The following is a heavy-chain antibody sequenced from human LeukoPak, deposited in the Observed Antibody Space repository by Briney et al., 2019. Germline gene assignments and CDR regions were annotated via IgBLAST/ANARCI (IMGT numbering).Heavy chain of an antibody. CDR2: IYYSWNT. V-gene: IGHV4-39*01. D-gene: IGHD2-15*01. CDR1: GGSISSSSYY. CDR3: ARGVVVALDAFDI. J-gene: IGHJ3*02. Sequence: PSETLSLTCTVSGGSISSSSYYWGWIRQPPGKGLEWIGSIYYSWNTYYNPSLKSRVTISVDTSKNQFSLKLRSVTAADTAVYYCARGVVVALDAFDIWGQGTMVTVSS.